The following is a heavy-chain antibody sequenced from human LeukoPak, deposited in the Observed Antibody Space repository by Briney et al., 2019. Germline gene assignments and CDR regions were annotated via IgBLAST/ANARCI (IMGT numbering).Heavy chain of an antibody. Sequence: PGGSLRLSCAGSGFTFSSYAMTWVRQAPGKGLEWVSGISGSGGSTYYADSVKGRFTISRDNAKNSLYLQMNSLRAEDTAVYYCARVITIFGVVIGFDYWGQGTLVTVSS. CDR1: GFTFSSYA. D-gene: IGHD3-3*01. CDR2: ISGSGGST. V-gene: IGHV3-23*01. J-gene: IGHJ4*02. CDR3: ARVITIFGVVIGFDY.